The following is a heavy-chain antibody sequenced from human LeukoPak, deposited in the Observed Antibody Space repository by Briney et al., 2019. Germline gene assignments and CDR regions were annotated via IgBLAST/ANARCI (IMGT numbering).Heavy chain of an antibody. CDR3: ARRDRYYDF. Sequence: GGSLRLSCAASGFTFSSYAMSWVRQAPGKGLEWVSAISGSGGSTYYADSVKGRFTISRDNAKNSLYLQMNSLRAEDTALYHCARRDRYYDFWGQGTLVTVSS. V-gene: IGHV3-23*01. CDR2: ISGSGGST. D-gene: IGHD3-3*01. J-gene: IGHJ4*02. CDR1: GFTFSSYA.